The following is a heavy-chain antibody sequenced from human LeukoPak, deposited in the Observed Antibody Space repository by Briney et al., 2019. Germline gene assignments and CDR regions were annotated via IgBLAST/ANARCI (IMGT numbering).Heavy chain of an antibody. CDR3: ARPTMIKPRGAFDI. D-gene: IGHD3-22*01. Sequence: ASVKVPCKASGYTFTSYGISWVRQAPGQGLEWMGWISAYNGNTNYAQKLQGRVTMTTDTSTSTAYMELRSLRSDDTAVYYCARPTMIKPRGAFDIWGQGTMVTVSS. V-gene: IGHV1-18*01. CDR1: GYTFTSYG. CDR2: ISAYNGNT. J-gene: IGHJ3*02.